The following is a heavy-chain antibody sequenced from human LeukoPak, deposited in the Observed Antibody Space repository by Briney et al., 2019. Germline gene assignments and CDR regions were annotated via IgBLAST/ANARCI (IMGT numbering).Heavy chain of an antibody. J-gene: IGHJ4*02. Sequence: ASVKVSCKASGGTFSSYAISWVRQAPGQGLEWMGWISAYNGNANYAQKLQGRVTMTTDTSTSTAYMELRSLRSDDTAVYYCAKDLIPDVVATPACDYWGQGTLVTVSS. D-gene: IGHD5-12*01. CDR1: GGTFSSYA. V-gene: IGHV1-18*01. CDR2: ISAYNGNA. CDR3: AKDLIPDVVATPACDY.